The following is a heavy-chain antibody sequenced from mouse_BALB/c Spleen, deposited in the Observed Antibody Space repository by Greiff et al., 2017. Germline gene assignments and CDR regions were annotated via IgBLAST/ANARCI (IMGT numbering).Heavy chain of an antibody. CDR2: IRNKANGYTT. J-gene: IGHJ3*01. CDR3: ARSLTGPFAY. CDR1: GFTFTDYY. D-gene: IGHD4-1*01. V-gene: IGHV7-3*02. Sequence: EVQRVESGGGLVQPGGSLRLSCATSGFTFTDYYMSWVRQPPGKALEWLGFIRNKANGYTTEYSASVKGRFTISRDNSQSILYLQMNTLRAEDSATYYCARSLTGPFAYWGQGTLVTVSA.